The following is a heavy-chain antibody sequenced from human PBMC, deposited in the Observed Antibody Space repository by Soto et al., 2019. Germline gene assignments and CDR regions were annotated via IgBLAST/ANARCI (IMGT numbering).Heavy chain of an antibody. D-gene: IGHD6-13*01. CDR1: GFTCSSYA. V-gene: IGHV3-23*01. CDR2: FSGSGGST. J-gene: IGHJ4*02. Sequence: EVQLLESGGGLVQPGGSLRLSCAASGFTCSSYAMSWVRQAPGKGLEWVSVFSGSGGSTYYADSVKGRYTISRDKSKSTLYLKTNSLRAEDTAVYYCAKDVSAIAAAGENYWGKGTLVTVSS. CDR3: AKDVSAIAAAGENY.